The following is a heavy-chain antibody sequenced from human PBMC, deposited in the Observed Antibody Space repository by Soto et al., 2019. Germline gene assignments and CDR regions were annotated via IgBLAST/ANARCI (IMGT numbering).Heavy chain of an antibody. V-gene: IGHV4-34*01. CDR1: GGSFSGYY. Sequence: QVQLQQWGAGLLKPSETLSLTCAVYGGSFSGYYWSWIRQPPGKGLEWIGEINHSGSTNYNPSLKSRVTISVDTSKNQSSLKLSSVTAADTAVYYCARGGRDWGDWYFDLWGRGTLVTVSS. J-gene: IGHJ2*01. D-gene: IGHD2-21*02. CDR3: ARGGRDWGDWYFDL. CDR2: INHSGST.